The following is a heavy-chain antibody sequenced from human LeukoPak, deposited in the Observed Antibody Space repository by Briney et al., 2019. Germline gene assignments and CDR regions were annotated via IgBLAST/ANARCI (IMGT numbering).Heavy chain of an antibody. Sequence: GGSLRLSCAASGFTFSSYGMHWVRRAPGKGLEWVAFIRYDGSNKYYADSVKGRFTISRDNSKNTLYLQMNSLRAEDTAVYYCAKELYPLYYFDYWGQGTLVTVSS. CDR2: IRYDGSNK. V-gene: IGHV3-30*02. CDR3: AKELYPLYYFDY. D-gene: IGHD2-8*01. J-gene: IGHJ4*02. CDR1: GFTFSSYG.